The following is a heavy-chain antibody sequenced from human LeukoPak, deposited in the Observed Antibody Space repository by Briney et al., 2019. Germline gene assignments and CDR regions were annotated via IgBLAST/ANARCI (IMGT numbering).Heavy chain of an antibody. CDR1: GGSFSGYY. CDR2: INHSGST. V-gene: IGHV4-34*01. CDR3: ARGLGSDTAMEQDQTTHSGNYYYYYYVDV. J-gene: IGHJ6*03. D-gene: IGHD5-18*01. Sequence: SETLSLTCAVYGGSFSGYYWSWIRQPPGKGLEWIGEINHSGSTNYNPSLKSRVTISVDTSKNQFSLKLSSVTAADTAVYYCARGLGSDTAMEQDQTTHSGNYYYYYYVDVWGKGTTVTVSS.